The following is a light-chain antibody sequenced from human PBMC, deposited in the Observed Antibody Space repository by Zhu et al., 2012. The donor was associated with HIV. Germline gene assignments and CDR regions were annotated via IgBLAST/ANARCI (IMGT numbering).Light chain of an antibody. CDR1: HSFSNY. Sequence: DIQMTQSPSSLTASVGDRVTITCRTSHSFSNYLNWYQQKPGKAPKLLIYTASYLQSGVPSRFSGSGSGTDFTLTISRLEPEDFAVYYCQQYNYSPRTFGQGTKVEIK. V-gene: IGKV1-39*01. CDR2: TAS. J-gene: IGKJ1*01. CDR3: QQYNYSPRT.